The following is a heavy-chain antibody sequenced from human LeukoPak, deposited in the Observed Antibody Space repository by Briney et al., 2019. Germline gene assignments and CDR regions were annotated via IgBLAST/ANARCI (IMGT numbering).Heavy chain of an antibody. J-gene: IGHJ4*02. CDR2: INPNSGDT. D-gene: IGHD3-16*01. V-gene: IGHV1-2*02. CDR3: ARDRSMIRFDY. CDR1: GYTFTGYY. Sequence: ASVKVPCRASGYTFTGYYMHWVRQAPGQGLEWMGWINPNSGDTNSAQNFQGRVTMTRDTSISTAYMELSSLRSDDTAVYYCARDRSMIRFDYWGQGTLVTVSS.